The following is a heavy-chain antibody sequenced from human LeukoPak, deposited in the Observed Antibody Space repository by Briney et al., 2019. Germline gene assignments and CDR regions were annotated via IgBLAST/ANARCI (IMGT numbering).Heavy chain of an antibody. D-gene: IGHD5-18*01. Sequence: SETLSLTCAVSGYSISTCYYWGWIRQPPGKGLEWIASIDQRGSTYYNPSLKSRVTISVDTSKNQFSLKLTSVTAADTAVYYCARGDLYNYGKPFDSWGQGTLVTVSS. V-gene: IGHV4-38-2*01. CDR1: GYSISTCYY. CDR3: ARGDLYNYGKPFDS. J-gene: IGHJ4*02. CDR2: IDQRGST.